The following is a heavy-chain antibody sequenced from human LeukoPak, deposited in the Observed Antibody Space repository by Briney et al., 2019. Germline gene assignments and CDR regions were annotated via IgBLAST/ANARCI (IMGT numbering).Heavy chain of an antibody. CDR2: INHSGST. CDR3: ARVVTRYYFDY. Sequence: SETLSLTCAVYGGSFSGYYWSWIRQRPGKGLEWIGEINHSGSTNYNPSLKSRVTISVDTSKNQFSLKLSSVTAADTAVYYCARVVTRYYFDYWGQGTLVTVSS. CDR1: GGSFSGYY. V-gene: IGHV4-34*01. D-gene: IGHD4-4*01. J-gene: IGHJ4*02.